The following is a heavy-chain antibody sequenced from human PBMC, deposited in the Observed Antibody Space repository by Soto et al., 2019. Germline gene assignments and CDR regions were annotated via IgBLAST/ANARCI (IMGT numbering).Heavy chain of an antibody. CDR2: IKQDGSEK. CDR3: ARATRYVVVNYSRYYYYGMDV. Sequence: GGFLRLSCAVAGFTFTNAWMSWVRQAPGKGLEWVANIKQDGSEKYYVDSVKDRFTISRDNAKNSLYLQMNSLRAEDTAVYYCARATRYVVVNYSRYYYYGMDVWGQGT. J-gene: IGHJ6*02. D-gene: IGHD3-22*01. V-gene: IGHV3-7*04. CDR1: GFTFTNAW.